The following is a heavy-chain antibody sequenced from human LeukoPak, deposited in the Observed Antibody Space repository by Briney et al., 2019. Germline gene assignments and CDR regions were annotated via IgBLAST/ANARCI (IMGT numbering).Heavy chain of an antibody. J-gene: IGHJ4*02. CDR3: ARGPASPMAVRPNFDY. CDR1: GESFSGYC. Sequence: PSETLSLTCAVYGESFSGYCWSWIRQSPGKGLEWIGEINHSGSTNYNPSLKSRVTISIDKSKNQFSLKLTSVTAADTAVYYCARGPASPMAVRPNFDYWGQGTLVTVSS. D-gene: IGHD5-24*01. V-gene: IGHV4-34*01. CDR2: INHSGST.